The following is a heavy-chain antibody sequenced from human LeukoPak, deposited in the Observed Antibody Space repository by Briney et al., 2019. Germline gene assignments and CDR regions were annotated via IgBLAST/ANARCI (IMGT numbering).Heavy chain of an antibody. J-gene: IGHJ6*02. CDR1: GYTFTSYG. Sequence: GASVKVSCKASGYTFTSYGISWVRQAPGQGLEWMGWISAYNGNTNYAQKLQGRVTMTTDTSTSTAYMELRSLRSDDTAVYYCAILRWDIVVVVAAGMDVWGQGTTVTVSS. CDR2: ISAYNGNT. V-gene: IGHV1-18*01. CDR3: AILRWDIVVVVAAGMDV. D-gene: IGHD2-15*01.